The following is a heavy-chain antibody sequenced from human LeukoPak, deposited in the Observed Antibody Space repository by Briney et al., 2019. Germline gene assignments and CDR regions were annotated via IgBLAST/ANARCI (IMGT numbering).Heavy chain of an antibody. V-gene: IGHV4-34*01. D-gene: IGHD2-15*01. CDR3: ARLTGGYCSGGSCYVN. J-gene: IGHJ4*02. CDR2: INHSGST. CDR1: GGSFSGYY. Sequence: PSETLSLTCAVYGGSFSGYYWRGIRQPPGKGLEWIGEINHSGSTNYNPSLKSRVTISLDTSKKQFSLKLSSVTAADTAGYYCARLTGGYCSGGSCYVNWGQGTLVTVSS.